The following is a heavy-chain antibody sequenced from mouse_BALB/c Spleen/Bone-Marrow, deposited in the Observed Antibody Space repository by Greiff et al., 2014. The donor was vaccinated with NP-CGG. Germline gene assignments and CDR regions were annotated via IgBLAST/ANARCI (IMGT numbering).Heavy chain of an antibody. CDR3: ARRQLGLFYAMDY. J-gene: IGHJ4*01. Sequence: QVQLQQSGPELVKPGASVKMSCKASGYTFTSYYIHWVKQRPGQGLEWIGWIYPGDGSTKYNEKFKGKTTLTADKSSSAAYMLLSRLTSEDSAIYFCARRQLGLFYAMDYWGQGTSVTVSS. CDR1: GYTFTSYY. D-gene: IGHD3-2*01. V-gene: IGHV1S56*01. CDR2: IYPGDGST.